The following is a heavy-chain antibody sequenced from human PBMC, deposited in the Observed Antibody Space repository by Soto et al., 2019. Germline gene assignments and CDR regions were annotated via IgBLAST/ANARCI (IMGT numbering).Heavy chain of an antibody. J-gene: IGHJ6*04. CDR3: ARTGYDFWRGDNYYYGMDV. CDR1: GGSFSGYY. CDR2: INHSGST. V-gene: IGHV4-34*01. D-gene: IGHD3-3*01. Sequence: SETLSLTCAVYGGSFSGYYWSWIRQPPGKGLEWIGEINHSGSTNYNPSLKSRVTISVDTSKNQFSLKLSSVTAADTAVYYCARTGYDFWRGDNYYYGMDVWGKGTTVTVSS.